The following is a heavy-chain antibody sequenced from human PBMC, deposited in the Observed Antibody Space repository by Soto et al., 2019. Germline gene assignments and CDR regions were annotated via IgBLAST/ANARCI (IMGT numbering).Heavy chain of an antibody. CDR1: GGSISSADCY. Sequence: SETLSLTCTVSGGSISSADCYWSWIRQPPGKGLEWIGYIYYSGTTHYNSSLKSRVTMSLDTSKNQFSLKPNSVTAADTAVYYCARDPRQGFCSSTSCYTPNWGQGTLVTVSS. J-gene: IGHJ1*01. V-gene: IGHV4-30-4*01. D-gene: IGHD2-2*02. CDR3: ARDPRQGFCSSTSCYTPN. CDR2: IYYSGTT.